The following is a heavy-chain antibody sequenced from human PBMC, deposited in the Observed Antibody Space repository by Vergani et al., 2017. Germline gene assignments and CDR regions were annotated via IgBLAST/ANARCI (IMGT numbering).Heavy chain of an antibody. V-gene: IGHV4-59*12. J-gene: IGHJ3*02. CDR3: ARALPSYEDDAFDI. Sequence: QVQLQESGPGLVKPSETLSLTCTVSGGSISSYYWSWIRQPPGKGLEWIGSIYYSGSTYYNPSLKSRVTISVDTSKNQFSLKLSSVTAADTAVYYCARALPSYEDDAFDIWGQGTMVTVSS. CDR2: IYYSGST. D-gene: IGHD5-12*01. CDR1: GGSISSYY.